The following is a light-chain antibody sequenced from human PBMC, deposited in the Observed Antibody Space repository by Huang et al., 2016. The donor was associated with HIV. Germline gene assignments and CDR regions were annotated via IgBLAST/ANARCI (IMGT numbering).Light chain of an antibody. CDR2: KAS. V-gene: IGKV1-5*03. CDR1: QSISSW. Sequence: DIQMTQSPSTLSASVGDRVTITCRASQSISSWLAWYQQKPGKAPKVLIYKASSLESGVPSRFSGSRSGTEFTLTISSLQPDDFATYYCQQYNRYSYTFGQGTNLEIK. CDR3: QQYNRYSYT. J-gene: IGKJ2*01.